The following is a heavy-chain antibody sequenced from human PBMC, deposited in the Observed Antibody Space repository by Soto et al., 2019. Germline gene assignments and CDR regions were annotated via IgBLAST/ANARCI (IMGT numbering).Heavy chain of an antibody. D-gene: IGHD6-13*01. V-gene: IGHV2-5*02. J-gene: IGHJ3*02. CDR2: IYWDDDK. CDR1: GFSLSTSGVG. CDR3: APSLPWTPGTGAFDI. Sequence: SGPTLVNPTQTLTLTCTFSGFSLSTSGVGVGWIRQPPGKALEWLALIYWDDDKRYSTSLKSRLTITKDTSKNQVVLTMTIMAPVATATYYCAPSLPWTPGTGAFDIWGQGTMVTVS.